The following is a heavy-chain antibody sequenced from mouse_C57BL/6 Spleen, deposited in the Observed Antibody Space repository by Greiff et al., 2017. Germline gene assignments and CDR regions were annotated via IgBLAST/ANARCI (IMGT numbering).Heavy chain of an antibody. D-gene: IGHD4-1*01. CDR3: ARLNWDGYYFDY. CDR2: ISNLAYSI. CDR1: GFTFSDYG. Sequence: EVQVVESGGGLVQPGGSLKLSCAASGFTFSDYGMAWVRQAPRKGPAWVAFISNLAYSIYYADTVTGRFTLTREHAKNTMYLEKSSLRSEDTAMYYCARLNWDGYYFDYWGQGTTLTVSS. V-gene: IGHV5-15*01. J-gene: IGHJ2*01.